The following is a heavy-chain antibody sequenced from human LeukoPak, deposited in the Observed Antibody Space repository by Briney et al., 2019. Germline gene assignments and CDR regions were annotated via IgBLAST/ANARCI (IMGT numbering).Heavy chain of an antibody. CDR2: IYHSGST. Sequence: SETLSLTCAVSGYSICSGYYWGWIRQPPGKGLEWIGSIYHSGSTYYNPSLKSRVTISVDASKNQFSLKLSSVTAADTAVYYCARDRLNWGQGTLVTVSS. D-gene: IGHD6-19*01. V-gene: IGHV4-38-2*02. CDR3: ARDRLN. CDR1: GYSICSGYY. J-gene: IGHJ4*02.